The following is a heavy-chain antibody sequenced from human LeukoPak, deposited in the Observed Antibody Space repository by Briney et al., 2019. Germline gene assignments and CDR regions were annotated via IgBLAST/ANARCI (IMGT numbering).Heavy chain of an antibody. CDR1: GYTFTSYG. CDR3: ARDYCSSNSCPFDY. Sequence: ASVKVSCKASGYTFTSYGISWVRQAPGQGLEWMGWISAYNGNTNYAQKLQVRVTMTTGTSTSTAYMELRSLRSDDTAVYYCARDYCSSNSCPFDYWGQGTLVTVYS. CDR2: ISAYNGNT. D-gene: IGHD2-2*01. J-gene: IGHJ4*02. V-gene: IGHV1-18*01.